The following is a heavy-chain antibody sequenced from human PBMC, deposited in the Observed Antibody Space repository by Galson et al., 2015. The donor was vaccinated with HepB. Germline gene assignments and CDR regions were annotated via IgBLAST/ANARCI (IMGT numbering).Heavy chain of an antibody. CDR1: GYTLTDYY. CDR3: AKNYYDSLGFDY. Sequence: VKVSCKVSGYTLTDYYMHWVQQAPGRGLEWMGLVDPEDGETIYAEKFQGRVTITADTSTDTAYMELSSLRSEDTAVYYCAKNYYDSLGFDYWGQGTLVTVSS. CDR2: VDPEDGET. V-gene: IGHV1-69-2*01. J-gene: IGHJ4*02. D-gene: IGHD3-22*01.